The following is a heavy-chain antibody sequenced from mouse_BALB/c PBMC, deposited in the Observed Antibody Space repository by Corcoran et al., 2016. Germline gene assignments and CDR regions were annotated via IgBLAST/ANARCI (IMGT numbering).Heavy chain of an antibody. Sequence: QVQLQQPGAELVKPGASVKMSCKASGYTFTSYNMHWVKQTPGQGLEWIGAIYPGNGDTSYNQKFKGKATLTADKSSSTAYMQLSSLTSEDSAVYYCARGVYYYGSSRAMDYWGQGTSVTVSS. CDR1: GYTFTSYN. CDR3: ARGVYYYGSSRAMDY. CDR2: IYPGNGDT. V-gene: IGHV1-12*01. D-gene: IGHD1-1*01. J-gene: IGHJ4*01.